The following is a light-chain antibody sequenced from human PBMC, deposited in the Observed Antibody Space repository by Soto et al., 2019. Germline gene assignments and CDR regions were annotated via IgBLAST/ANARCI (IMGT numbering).Light chain of an antibody. V-gene: IGKV3-15*01. Sequence: EIVLTQSPATLSVSPGDRATLSCRASQSIGSAVAWYHQRSGQAPRLLIFDASIRVPTTPARFSGSVSGTEFTLTISSLQSEDFAVYYCQQYNNWPPETFGQGTKVDIK. CDR2: DAS. CDR3: QQYNNWPPET. J-gene: IGKJ1*01. CDR1: QSIGSA.